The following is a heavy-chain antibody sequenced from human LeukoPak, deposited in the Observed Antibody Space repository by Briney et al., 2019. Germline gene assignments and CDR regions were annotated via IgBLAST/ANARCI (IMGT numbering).Heavy chain of an antibody. J-gene: IGHJ6*02. V-gene: IGHV1-2*02. CDR2: INPNSGGT. CDR3: ARHLIAAPYYYYGMDV. D-gene: IGHD3-16*01. CDR1: GYTFTGYY. Sequence: ASVKVSCKASGYTFTGYYMHWVRQAPGQGLEWMGWINPNSGGTNYAQKFQGRVTMTRDTSISTAYMELSRLRSDDTAVYYCARHLIAAPYYYYGMDVWGQGTAVTVSS.